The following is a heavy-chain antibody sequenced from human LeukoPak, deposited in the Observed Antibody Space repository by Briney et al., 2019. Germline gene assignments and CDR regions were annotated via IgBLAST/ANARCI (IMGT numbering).Heavy chain of an antibody. Sequence: PSETLSLTCTVSGGSISSYYWSWIRQPPGKGLEWIGYIYYSGSTNYNPSLKSRVTISVDTSRNQFSLKLSSVTAADTAVYYCAGAVWFGELNWFDPWGQGTLVTVSS. CDR1: GGSISSYY. J-gene: IGHJ5*02. CDR3: AGAVWFGELNWFDP. V-gene: IGHV4-59*01. CDR2: IYYSGST. D-gene: IGHD3-10*01.